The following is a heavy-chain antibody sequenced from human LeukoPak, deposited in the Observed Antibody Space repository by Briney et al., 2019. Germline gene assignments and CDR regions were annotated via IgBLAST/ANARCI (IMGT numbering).Heavy chain of an antibody. Sequence: GGSLRLPCAASGFTFSSYWMSWVRQAPGKGLEWVANIKQDGSEKYSVGSVKGRFTIPRDNAKNSLYMQMNSLRAEDTAVYYCARVMSASVWRSYGSYYYYYYMDIWGKGTTVTVSS. D-gene: IGHD3-16*01. CDR1: GFTFSSYW. J-gene: IGHJ6*03. CDR2: IKQDGSEK. CDR3: ARVMSASVWRSYGSYYYYYYMDI. V-gene: IGHV3-7*01.